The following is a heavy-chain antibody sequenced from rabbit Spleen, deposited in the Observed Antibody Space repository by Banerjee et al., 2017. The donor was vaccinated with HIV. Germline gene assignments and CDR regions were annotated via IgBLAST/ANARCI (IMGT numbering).Heavy chain of an antibody. CDR2: IYGGSSGTT. J-gene: IGHJ4*01. Sequence: QEQLVESGGGLVQPEGSLTLTCTASGFSFSSSYYMCWVRQAPGKGLELIACIYGGSSGTTSYANWVNGRFTISRSTSLNTVDLKMTSLTAADTATYFCARVDDYHHFKLWGPGTLVTVS. D-gene: IGHD2-1*01. V-gene: IGHV1S43*01. CDR1: GFSFSSSYY. CDR3: ARVDDYHHFKL.